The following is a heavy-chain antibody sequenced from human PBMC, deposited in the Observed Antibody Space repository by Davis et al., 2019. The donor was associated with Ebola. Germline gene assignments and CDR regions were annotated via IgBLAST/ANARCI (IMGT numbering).Heavy chain of an antibody. V-gene: IGHV3-30*02. Sequence: GESLKISCAASGFTFSSFGMHWVRQAPGKGLEWVAVMSYDGGNTYYADSVKGRFTISRDDSKNTLYLQMNSLRAEDTAVYYCAKNLIDSDAYWGQGTLVTVSS. D-gene: IGHD3-16*02. J-gene: IGHJ4*02. CDR3: AKNLIDSDAY. CDR1: GFTFSSFG. CDR2: MSYDGGNT.